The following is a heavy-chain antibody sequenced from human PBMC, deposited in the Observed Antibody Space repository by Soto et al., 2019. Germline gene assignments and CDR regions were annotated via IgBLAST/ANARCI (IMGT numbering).Heavy chain of an antibody. J-gene: IGHJ4*02. D-gene: IGHD2-15*01. CDR2: VSSGSVYT. V-gene: IGHV3-11*06. CDR3: ARGFSLYCSGGSCYFDF. CDR1: GFTYSEYY. Sequence: PGGALRLSCPASGFTYSEYYMSWIRQAPGKGLEWVSYVSSGSVYTNYADSVKGRFTISRDNAKNSLYLQMNSLSAEDTAVYYCARGFSLYCSGGSCYFDFWGQGTMVTVSS.